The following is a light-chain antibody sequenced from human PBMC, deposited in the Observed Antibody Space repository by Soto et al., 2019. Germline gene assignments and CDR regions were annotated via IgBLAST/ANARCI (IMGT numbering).Light chain of an antibody. CDR3: QQHGYSPTYT. J-gene: IGKJ2*01. Sequence: EIVMTQSPGTLSLSPGERATISCRASQVIGSRYLAWYHQKSGQAPRLLIYGASSRATGIPDRFSGSGSGTDFSLTISRLEPEDFGVYYCQQHGYSPTYTFGQGTKLEIK. CDR2: GAS. CDR1: QVIGSRY. V-gene: IGKV3-20*01.